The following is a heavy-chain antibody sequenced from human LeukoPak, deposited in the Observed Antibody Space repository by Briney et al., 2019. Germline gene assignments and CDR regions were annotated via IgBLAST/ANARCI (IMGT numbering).Heavy chain of an antibody. CDR1: GGSFSAFF. CDR3: ATRGDYSDTSGNSYDALDI. Sequence: SETLSLTCAVSGGSFSAFFWRWIRQPPGKGLEWIGDVGHSGSADYNPSLKSRVTISADPSKTQFSLKLTSVTAADTAVYYCATRGDYSDTSGNSYDALDIWGQGTMVTVSS. CDR2: VGHSGSA. V-gene: IGHV4-34*01. J-gene: IGHJ3*02. D-gene: IGHD3-22*01.